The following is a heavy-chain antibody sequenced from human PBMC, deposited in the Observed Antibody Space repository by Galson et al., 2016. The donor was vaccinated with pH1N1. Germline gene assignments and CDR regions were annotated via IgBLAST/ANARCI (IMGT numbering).Heavy chain of an antibody. D-gene: IGHD1-26*01. V-gene: IGHV4-39*07. CDR2: ISDSGST. J-gene: IGHJ4*02. Sequence: ETLSLTCTVSGGSISTSNFYWGWIRQPPGKGLEWIGSISDSGSTYYNSSLKSRVTISVDTSKNQFSLKMSSVTTADTAVYYCTRPGGRSPHWGQGTLVTVSS. CDR1: GGSISTSNFY. CDR3: TRPGGRSPH.